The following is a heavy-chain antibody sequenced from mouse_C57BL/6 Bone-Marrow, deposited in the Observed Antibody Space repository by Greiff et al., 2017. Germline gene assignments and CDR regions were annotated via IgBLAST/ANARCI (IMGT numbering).Heavy chain of an antibody. V-gene: IGHV5-6*01. CDR1: GFTFSSYG. CDR2: ISSGGSYT. J-gene: IGHJ4*01. CDR3: ARHGNYVPYYAMDY. Sequence: EVQLVESGGDLVKPGGSLKLSCAASGFTFSSYGMSWVRQTPDKRLEWVATISSGGSYTYYPDSVKGRFTISRDNAKNTLYLQMSSLKSEDTAMYDCARHGNYVPYYAMDYWGQGTSVTVSS. D-gene: IGHD1-1*01.